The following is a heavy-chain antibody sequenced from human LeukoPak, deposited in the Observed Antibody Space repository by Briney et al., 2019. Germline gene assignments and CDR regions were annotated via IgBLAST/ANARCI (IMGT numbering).Heavy chain of an antibody. CDR2: KNPNSGNT. V-gene: IGHV1-8*01. D-gene: IGHD3-9*01. CDR1: GYTFTSYD. CDR3: VQAGDGIRDFDWLLRDYYYHGMDV. J-gene: IGHJ6*02. Sequence: ASVKVSCKASGYTFTSYDINLVRQATGHGLESIGWKNPNSGNTGYAQKFQGRVTMTRNTSISTAYMELSSLRSEDTAVYFCVQAGDGIRDFDWLLRDYYYHGMDVWGQGTTVTVSS.